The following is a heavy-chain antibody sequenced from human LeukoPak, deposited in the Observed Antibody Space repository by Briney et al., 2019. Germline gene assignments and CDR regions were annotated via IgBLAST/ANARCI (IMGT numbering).Heavy chain of an antibody. V-gene: IGHV3-30*02. J-gene: IGHJ3*02. CDR3: ARGDFRLEMSTTIAFDI. Sequence: GGSLRLSCAASGFTFSSYGMHWVRQAPGKGLEWVAFIRYDGSNKYYADSVKGRFTISRDNSKNTLYLQMNSLRAEDTAVYYCARGDFRLEMSTTIAFDIWGQGTMVTVSS. CDR2: IRYDGSNK. CDR1: GFTFSSYG. D-gene: IGHD1-1*01.